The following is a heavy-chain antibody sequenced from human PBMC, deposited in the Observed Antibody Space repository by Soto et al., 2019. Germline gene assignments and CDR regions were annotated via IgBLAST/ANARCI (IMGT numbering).Heavy chain of an antibody. V-gene: IGHV1-3*01. CDR1: GNTFTSFC. J-gene: IGHJ3*02. CDR2: INGGNGKT. CDR3: GRDEYYYDSSPGDGFDI. D-gene: IGHD3-22*01. Sequence: ASVKVSCKASGNTFTSFCMNWVRQAPGQRPGWLGWINGGNGKTKYSQKFPGRVIITRGTSGSTADLEVSRLRSEDTAVVFCGRDEYYYDSSPGDGFDIWGQGTMVTVSS.